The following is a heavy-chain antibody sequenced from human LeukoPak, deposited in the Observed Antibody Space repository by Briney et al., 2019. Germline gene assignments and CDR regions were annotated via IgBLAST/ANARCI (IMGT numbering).Heavy chain of an antibody. CDR1: GASISSYY. CDR3: ARVRRGSGYGGVDY. V-gene: IGHV4-59*01. Sequence: PSETLSLTCTVSGASISSYYWSWIRQPPGKGPEWIGYIYYSGSTNYNPSLKSRVTISVDTSKNQFSLKLSSVTAADTAVYYCARVRRGSGYGGVDYWGQGTLVTVSS. CDR2: IYYSGST. D-gene: IGHD3-22*01. J-gene: IGHJ4*02.